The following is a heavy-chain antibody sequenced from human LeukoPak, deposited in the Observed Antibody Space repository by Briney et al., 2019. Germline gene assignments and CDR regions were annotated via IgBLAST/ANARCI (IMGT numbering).Heavy chain of an antibody. D-gene: IGHD2-2*01. Sequence: SVKVSCKASGGTFSSYAISWVRQAPGQGLEWMGGIIPIFGTANYAQKFQGRVTITADKSTSTAYMELSSLRSEDTAVYYCARVSGYCSSTSCTSFDYWVQGTLVTVSS. V-gene: IGHV1-69*06. CDR1: GGTFSSYA. J-gene: IGHJ4*02. CDR3: ARVSGYCSSTSCTSFDY. CDR2: IIPIFGTA.